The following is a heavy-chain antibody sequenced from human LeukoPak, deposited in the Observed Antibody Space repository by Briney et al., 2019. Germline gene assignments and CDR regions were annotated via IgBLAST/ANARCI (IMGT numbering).Heavy chain of an antibody. CDR3: ARDLPSYYFGSGNTFDP. Sequence: SETLSLTCTVSGGSFTTYSWSWIRQPPGKGLEWIGRIYYTGTTDYNASLKGRVTMSVDTSKNQFSLKLTSVTAADSAVYYCARDLPSYYFGSGNTFDPWGQGTLVTVSS. CDR1: GGSFTTYS. D-gene: IGHD3-10*01. CDR2: IYYTGTT. J-gene: IGHJ5*02. V-gene: IGHV4-59*12.